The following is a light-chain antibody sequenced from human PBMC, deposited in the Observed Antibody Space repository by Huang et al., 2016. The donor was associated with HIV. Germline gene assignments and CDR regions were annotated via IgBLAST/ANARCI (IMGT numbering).Light chain of an antibody. Sequence: EIVLTQSPATLSLSPGERATLSCRASQSVSSYLAWYQQKPGQAPRLLIYDASNRATGIPARFSGSGSGTDFTLTINRLEPEDFVVYYCQQRSNWPGTFGQGTKVEIK. CDR2: DAS. CDR3: QQRSNWPGT. CDR1: QSVSSY. V-gene: IGKV3-11*01. J-gene: IGKJ1*01.